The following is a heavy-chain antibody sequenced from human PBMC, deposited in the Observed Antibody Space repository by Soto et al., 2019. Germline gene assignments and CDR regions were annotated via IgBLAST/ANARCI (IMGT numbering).Heavy chain of an antibody. Sequence: GGSLRLSCAASGFTFSSYGMHWVRQAPGKGLEWVAVISYDGSNKYYADSVKGRFTISRDNSKNTLYLQMNSLRAEDTAVYYCAKARSRGWELELYYYYYGMDVWGQGTTVTVSS. D-gene: IGHD1-26*01. CDR3: AKARSRGWELELYYYYYGMDV. J-gene: IGHJ6*02. V-gene: IGHV3-30*18. CDR1: GFTFSSYG. CDR2: ISYDGSNK.